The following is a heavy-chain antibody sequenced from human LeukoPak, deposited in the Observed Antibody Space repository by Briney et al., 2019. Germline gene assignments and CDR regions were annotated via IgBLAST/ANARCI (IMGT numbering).Heavy chain of an antibody. V-gene: IGHV1-69*05. Sequence: GGSVKVSCKASGGPFSSYAISWVRQAPGQGLEWMGGIIPIFGTANYAQKFQGRVTITTDESTSTAYMELSSLRSEDTAVYYCARGEYYYGSGSYSKRYYYYYYMDVWGKGTTVTVSS. CDR2: IIPIFGTA. CDR3: ARGEYYYGSGSYSKRYYYYYYMDV. J-gene: IGHJ6*03. D-gene: IGHD3-10*01. CDR1: GGPFSSYA.